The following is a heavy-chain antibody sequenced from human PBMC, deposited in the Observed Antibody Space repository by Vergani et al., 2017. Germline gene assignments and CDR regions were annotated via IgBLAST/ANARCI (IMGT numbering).Heavy chain of an antibody. Sequence: EVQLVESGGGLVKPGGSLRLSCAASGFTFSNAWMSWVRQAPGKGLEWVGRIKSKTDGGTTDYAAPVKGRFTISRDNAKNSLYLQMNSLRAEDTAVYYCARDQIAAAGGTFDYWGQGTLVTVSS. J-gene: IGHJ4*02. V-gene: IGHV3-15*01. D-gene: IGHD6-13*01. CDR1: GFTFSNAW. CDR2: IKSKTDGGTT. CDR3: ARDQIAAAGGTFDY.